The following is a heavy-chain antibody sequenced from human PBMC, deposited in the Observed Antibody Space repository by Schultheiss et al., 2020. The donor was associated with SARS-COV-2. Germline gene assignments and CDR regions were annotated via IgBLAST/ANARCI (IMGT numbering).Heavy chain of an antibody. V-gene: IGHV3-21*04. D-gene: IGHD2-2*01. Sequence: GGSLRLSCAASGFTFSSYGMHWVRQAPGKGLEWVSSISSSSSYIYYADSVKGRFTISRDNAKNSLYLQMNSLRAEDTAVYYCAKAPSAIVVVPAAILGYYMDVWGKGTTVTVSS. CDR1: GFTFSSYG. CDR3: AKAPSAIVVVPAAILGYYMDV. J-gene: IGHJ6*03. CDR2: ISSSSSYI.